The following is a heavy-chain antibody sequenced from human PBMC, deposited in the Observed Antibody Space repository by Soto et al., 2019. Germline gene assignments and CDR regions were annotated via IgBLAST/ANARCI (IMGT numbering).Heavy chain of an antibody. CDR1: GFTFSSYA. CDR3: AKEKENWNYVFDY. V-gene: IGHV3-23*01. CDR2: ISGSGGST. Sequence: EVQLLESGGGLVQPGGSLRLSCAASGFTFSSYAMSWVRQAPGKGLEWVSVISGSGGSTYYADSVKGRFTISRDNSENTLYLQMNSLRAEDTAVYYCAKEKENWNYVFDYWGQGTLVTVSS. D-gene: IGHD1-7*01. J-gene: IGHJ4*02.